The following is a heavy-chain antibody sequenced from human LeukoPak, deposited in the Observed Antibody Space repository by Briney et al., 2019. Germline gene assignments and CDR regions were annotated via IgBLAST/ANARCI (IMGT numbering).Heavy chain of an antibody. CDR1: GGSISSISYY. V-gene: IGHV4-39*07. Sequence: SETLSLTCTVSGGSISSISYYWGWIRQPPGKGLEWIGSIYYSGSTYYNPSLKSRVTISVDTSKNQFSLKLSSVTAADTAVYYCARYSSSWFRRSYYFDYWGQGTLVTVSS. J-gene: IGHJ4*02. D-gene: IGHD6-13*01. CDR2: IYYSGST. CDR3: ARYSSSWFRRSYYFDY.